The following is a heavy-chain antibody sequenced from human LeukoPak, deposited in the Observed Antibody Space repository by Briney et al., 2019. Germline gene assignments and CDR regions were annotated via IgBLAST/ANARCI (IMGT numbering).Heavy chain of an antibody. J-gene: IGHJ6*02. CDR2: IYHSGST. CDR3: ARGGSSGSTYYYYYGMDV. Sequence: SETLSLTCAVSGGSISSGGYSWSWIRQPPGKGLEWIGYIYHSGSTYYNPSLKSRVTISVDRSKNQFSLKLSSVTAADTAVYYCARGGSSGSTYYYYYGMDVWGQGTTGTVSS. V-gene: IGHV4-30-2*01. D-gene: IGHD3-22*01. CDR1: GGSISSGGYS.